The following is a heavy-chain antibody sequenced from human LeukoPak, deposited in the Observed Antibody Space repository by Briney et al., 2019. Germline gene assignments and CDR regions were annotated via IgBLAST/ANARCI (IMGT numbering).Heavy chain of an antibody. CDR3: ARGGYSGYDFGAFDI. Sequence: GASVEVSCKASGYTFTGYYMHWVRQAPGQGLEWMGWINPNGGGTNYAQKFQGRVTMTRDTSISTAYMELSRLRSDDTAVYYCARGGYSGYDFGAFDIWGQGTMVTVSS. D-gene: IGHD5-12*01. CDR1: GYTFTGYY. CDR2: INPNGGGT. J-gene: IGHJ3*02. V-gene: IGHV1-2*02.